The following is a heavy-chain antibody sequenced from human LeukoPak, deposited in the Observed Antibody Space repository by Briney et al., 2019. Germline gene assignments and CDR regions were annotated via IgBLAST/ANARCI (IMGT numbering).Heavy chain of an antibody. CDR3: ASGYTAMVSAFDI. J-gene: IGHJ3*02. CDR1: GGSICSYY. CDR2: IYTSGST. V-gene: IGHV4-4*07. D-gene: IGHD5-18*01. Sequence: PSETLSLTCTVSGGSICSYYWSWIRQPAGKGLEWIGRIYTSGSTNYNPSLKSRVTMSVDTSKNQFSLKLSSVTAADTAVYYCASGYTAMVSAFDIWGQGTMVTVSS.